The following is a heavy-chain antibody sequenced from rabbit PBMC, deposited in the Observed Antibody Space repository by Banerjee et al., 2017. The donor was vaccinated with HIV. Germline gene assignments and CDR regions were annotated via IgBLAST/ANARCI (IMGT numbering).Heavy chain of an antibody. CDR2: IDTGDDNT. V-gene: IGHV1S45*01. D-gene: IGHD6-1*01. CDR3: ARSAGYGYDGYAYFNL. CDR1: GFSFSSGLP. J-gene: IGHJ4*01. Sequence: QEQLEESGGGLVKPGASLTLTCKASGFSFSSGLPLCLVRPAPGKGLEWIASIDTGDDNTYYASWVNGRFTSSKTSSTTVTLQMTSLTAADTATYFCARSAGYGYDGYAYFNLWGPGTLVTVS.